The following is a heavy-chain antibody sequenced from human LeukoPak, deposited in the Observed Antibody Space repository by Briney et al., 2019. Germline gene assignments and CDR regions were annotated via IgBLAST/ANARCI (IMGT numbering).Heavy chain of an antibody. CDR3: ARDRVSGSGSIDY. V-gene: IGHV3-30*03. Sequence: GGSLRLSCAASGFTFSNYGMHWVRQAPGKGLEWVTLISYDGSNKYYADSVKGRFTISRDNAKNSLYLQMNSLRVEDTAVYYCARDRVSGSGSIDYWGQGTLVTVSS. J-gene: IGHJ4*02. D-gene: IGHD3-10*01. CDR2: ISYDGSNK. CDR1: GFTFSNYG.